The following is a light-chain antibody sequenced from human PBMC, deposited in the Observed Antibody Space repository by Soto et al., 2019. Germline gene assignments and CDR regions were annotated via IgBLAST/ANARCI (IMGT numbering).Light chain of an antibody. V-gene: IGLV2-14*01. CDR2: EVS. Sequence: QSALTQPASVSGSPGQSITISCTGTSSDVGGYNYVSWYQHYPGKAPKLMIYEVSNRPSGVSNRLSGSKSGNTASLTLSGLQAEDEADYYCSSYTSNSVLFGGGTKLTVL. CDR1: SSDVGGYNY. J-gene: IGLJ2*01. CDR3: SSYTSNSVL.